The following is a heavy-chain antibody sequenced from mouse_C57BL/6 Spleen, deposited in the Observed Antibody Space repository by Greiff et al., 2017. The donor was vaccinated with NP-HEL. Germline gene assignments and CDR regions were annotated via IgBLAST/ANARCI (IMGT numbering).Heavy chain of an antibody. CDR2: IYPGDGDT. V-gene: IGHV1-80*01. J-gene: IGHJ4*01. CDR3: ARWGLRAMDY. CDR1: GYVFSSYW. D-gene: IGHD2-2*01. Sequence: QVQLQQSGAELVKPGASVKISCKASGYVFSSYWMNWVKQRPGKGLEWIGQIYPGDGDTNYNGKFKGKATLTADESSSTAYMQLSSLTSEDSAVYFCARWGLRAMDYWGQGTSVTVSS.